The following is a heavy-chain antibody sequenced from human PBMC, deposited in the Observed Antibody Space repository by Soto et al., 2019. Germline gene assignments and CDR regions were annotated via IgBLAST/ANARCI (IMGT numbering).Heavy chain of an antibody. D-gene: IGHD3-9*01. V-gene: IGHV4-39*01. Sequence: PSETLSLTCIVPNGSISSRSSYWGWIRQTPGKGLEWIGSIYYIGNTYYNPSLKSRVTISIDTSKTQFSLKMNSVTAADTAVYYCARTYYDILTGYYPRPVYMDVWGKGTTVTVSS. J-gene: IGHJ6*03. CDR3: ARTYYDILTGYYPRPVYMDV. CDR1: NGSISSRSSY. CDR2: IYYIGNT.